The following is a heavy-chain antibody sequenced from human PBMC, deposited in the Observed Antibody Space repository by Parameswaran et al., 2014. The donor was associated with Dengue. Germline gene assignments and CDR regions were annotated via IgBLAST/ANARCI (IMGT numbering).Heavy chain of an antibody. V-gene: IGHV3-33*01. Sequence: MPGVRQMPGKGLEWVAVIWYDGSNKYYADSVKGRFTISRDNSKNTLYLQMNSLRAEDTAVYYCARGAQRPASWADYYYYYGMDVWGQGTTVTVSS. CDR3: ARGAQRPASWADYYYYYGMDV. CDR2: IWYDGSNK. J-gene: IGHJ6*02. D-gene: IGHD1-1*01.